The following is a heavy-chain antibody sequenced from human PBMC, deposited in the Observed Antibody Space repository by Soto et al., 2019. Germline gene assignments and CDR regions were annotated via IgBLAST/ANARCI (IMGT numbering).Heavy chain of an antibody. D-gene: IGHD6-19*01. J-gene: IGHJ6*02. CDR2: ISGSGGST. CDR3: AKEPKAGGGQWLVHYYYGMDV. CDR1: GFTFSSYA. V-gene: IGHV3-23*01. Sequence: GGSLRLSCAASGFTFSSYAMSWVRQAPGKGLEWVSAISGSGGSTYYADSVKGRFTISRDNSKNTLYLQMNSLRAEDTDVYYCAKEPKAGGGQWLVHYYYGMDVWGQGTTVTVSS.